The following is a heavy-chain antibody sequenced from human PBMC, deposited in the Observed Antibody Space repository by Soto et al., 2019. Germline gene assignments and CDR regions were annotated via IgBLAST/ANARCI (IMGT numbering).Heavy chain of an antibody. Sequence: QEQLQESGPGLLKPSQTLSLTCTLSGNSISTGAYYWSWLRQHPVKGLEWIGHIFYSWNTHYSPSLESRVSISVDTSKNQFSIKLTSVTVADTAIYYCAREGRSAAPQAGFDLWGQGTLVTVSS. D-gene: IGHD3-10*01. V-gene: IGHV4-31*03. CDR3: AREGRSAAPQAGFDL. CDR1: GNSISTGAYY. J-gene: IGHJ4*02. CDR2: IFYSWNT.